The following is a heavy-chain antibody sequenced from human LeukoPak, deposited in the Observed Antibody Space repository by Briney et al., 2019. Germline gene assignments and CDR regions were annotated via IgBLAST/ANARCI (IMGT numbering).Heavy chain of an antibody. V-gene: IGHV1-69*06. CDR1: GGTFSSYA. D-gene: IGHD4-17*01. J-gene: IGHJ3*02. CDR2: IIPIFGTA. CDR3: ASWQMTTVTTLAFDI. Sequence: SVKVSCKASGGTFSSYAISWVRQAPGQGLEWMGGIIPIFGTANYAQKFQGRVTISADKSTSTAYMELSSLRSEDTAVYYCASWQMTTVTTLAFDIWGQGTMVTVSS.